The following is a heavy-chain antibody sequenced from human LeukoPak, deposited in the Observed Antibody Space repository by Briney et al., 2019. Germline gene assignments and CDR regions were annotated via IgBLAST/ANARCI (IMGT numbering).Heavy chain of an antibody. CDR2: IYYSGST. Sequence: PSETLSLTCTVSGGSISSYYWSWIRQPPGKGLEWIGYIYYSGSTNYNPSLKSRVTISVDTSKNQFSLKLSSVTAADTAVYYCARGYCSGVSCYYDYWGQGTLVTVSS. V-gene: IGHV4-59*01. D-gene: IGHD2-15*01. CDR3: ARGYCSGVSCYYDY. CDR1: GGSISSYY. J-gene: IGHJ4*02.